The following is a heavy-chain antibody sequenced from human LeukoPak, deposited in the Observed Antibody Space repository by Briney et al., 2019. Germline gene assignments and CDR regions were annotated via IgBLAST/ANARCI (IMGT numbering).Heavy chain of an antibody. D-gene: IGHD5-18*01. Sequence: SETLSLTCTVSGGSISSSSYYWGWIRQPPGKGLEWIGSIYYSGSTYYNPSLKSRVTISVDTSKNQFSLKLSSVTAADTAVYYCAKGEDTALVDWFDYWGQGTLVPVSS. J-gene: IGHJ4*02. CDR1: GGSISSSSYY. CDR2: IYYSGST. CDR3: AKGEDTALVDWFDY. V-gene: IGHV4-39*01.